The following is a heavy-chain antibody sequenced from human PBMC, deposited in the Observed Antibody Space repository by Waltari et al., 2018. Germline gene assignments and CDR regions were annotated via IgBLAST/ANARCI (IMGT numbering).Heavy chain of an antibody. V-gene: IGHV3-7*03. Sequence: EVHVVESGGVLVRPGGALRLSCAASRCAFSGYWMTWVRQAPERGLECVANIKEDGSVTNYVDSVRDRFTISRDNAKTSLYLQMNSLKVEDTAIYYCARFARVPEPWGQGTLVTVSS. CDR3: ARFARVPEP. CDR2: IKEDGSVT. CDR1: RCAFSGYW. J-gene: IGHJ5*02.